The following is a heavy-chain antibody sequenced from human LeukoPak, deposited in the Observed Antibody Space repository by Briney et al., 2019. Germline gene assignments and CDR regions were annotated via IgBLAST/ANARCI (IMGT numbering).Heavy chain of an antibody. CDR2: INPNSGGT. CDR1: GYTFTGYY. V-gene: IGHV1-2*02. CDR3: ARWVDSSGYYGYFDY. Sequence: ASVKVSCKASGYTFTGYYMHWVRQAPGQGLEWMGWINPNSGGTNYAQKFQGRVTMTRDTSISTAYMELSRLRSDDTAVYYCARWVDSSGYYGYFDYWGRGTLVTVSS. D-gene: IGHD3-22*01. J-gene: IGHJ4*02.